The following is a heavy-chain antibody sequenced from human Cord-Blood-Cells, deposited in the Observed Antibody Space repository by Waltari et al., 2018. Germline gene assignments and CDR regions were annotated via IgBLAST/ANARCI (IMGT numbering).Heavy chain of an antibody. CDR3: ARYTLRYYFDY. J-gene: IGHJ4*02. D-gene: IGHD4-17*01. CDR1: GFTFSSSW. Sequence: EVQLVESGGGLVQPGGSLRPSCAASGFTFSSSWMSWVRQAPGKGLEWVANIKQDGSEKYYVDSVKGRFTISRDNAKNSLYLQMNSLRAEDTAVYYCARYTLRYYFDYWGQGTLVTVSS. CDR2: IKQDGSEK. V-gene: IGHV3-7*01.